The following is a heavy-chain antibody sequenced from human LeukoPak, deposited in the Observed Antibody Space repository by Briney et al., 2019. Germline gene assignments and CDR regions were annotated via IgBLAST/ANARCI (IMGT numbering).Heavy chain of an antibody. V-gene: IGHV3-30-3*01. CDR1: GFTFSSYA. J-gene: IGHJ4*02. D-gene: IGHD4-23*01. Sequence: PGGSLRLSCAASGFTFSSYAMHWVRQASGKGLEWVAVISYDGSNKYYADSVKGRFTISRDNSKNTLYLQMNSLRAEDTAVYYCARERYGGNFLHPAAGYWGQGTLVTVSS. CDR2: ISYDGSNK. CDR3: ARERYGGNFLHPAAGY.